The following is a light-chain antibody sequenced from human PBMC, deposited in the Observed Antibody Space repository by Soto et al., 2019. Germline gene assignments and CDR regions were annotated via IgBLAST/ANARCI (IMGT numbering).Light chain of an antibody. CDR1: SSDVGGYKY. J-gene: IGLJ1*01. V-gene: IGLV2-11*01. CDR2: DVT. Sequence: QSVLTQPASVSGSPGQSITISCTGTSSDVGGYKYVSWYQQHPGKAPKLMIYDVTKRPSGVPDRFSGSKSGNTASLTISGLQAEDEVDYYCCSYAGGYIFVFGTGTKVTVL. CDR3: CSYAGGYIFV.